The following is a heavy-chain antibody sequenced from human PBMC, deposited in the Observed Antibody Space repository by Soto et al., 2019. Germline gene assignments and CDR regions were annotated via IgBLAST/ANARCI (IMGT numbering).Heavy chain of an antibody. D-gene: IGHD1-1*01. Sequence: SETLSLTCTVSGGSINSGDYYWSWIRQPPGKALEWIGYIYTSGTTYYSPALKSRFTISRDTSKNQFSLKLTSVTAADTAVYYCARDGAGVPHWGQGTLVTVSS. CDR3: ARDGAGVPH. CDR2: IYTSGTT. J-gene: IGHJ1*01. CDR1: GGSINSGDYY. V-gene: IGHV4-30-4*01.